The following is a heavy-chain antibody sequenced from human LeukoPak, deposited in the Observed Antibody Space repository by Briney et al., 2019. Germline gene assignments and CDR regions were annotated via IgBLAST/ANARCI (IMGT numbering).Heavy chain of an antibody. Sequence: PGGSLRLSCAASGFTVSSNEMSWVRQAPGKGLEWVSSISGGSTYYADSRKGRFTISRDNSKKTLYLQMNSLRTEDTAVYHCARGYYDNSGRIDPWGQGTLVTVSS. J-gene: IGHJ5*02. V-gene: IGHV3-38-3*01. CDR2: ISGGST. CDR3: ARGYYDNSGRIDP. D-gene: IGHD3-22*01. CDR1: GFTVSSNE.